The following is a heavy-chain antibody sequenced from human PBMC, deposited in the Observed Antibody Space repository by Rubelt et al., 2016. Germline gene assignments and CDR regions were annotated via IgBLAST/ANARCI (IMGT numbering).Heavy chain of an antibody. CDR2: INPNGGST. V-gene: IGHV1-46*01. CDR1: GYTFTTYY. CDR3: ARARAAAGRIIDY. J-gene: IGHJ4*02. Sequence: QVQLVQSGAEVKKPGASVMVSCKASGYTFTTYYMHWVRQAPGQGLEWMGIINPNGGSTTYAQNFQGRVTMTRDTSTSTVYMELGSLRCDDTAVYYCARARAAAGRIIDYWGQGTLVTVSS. D-gene: IGHD6-13*01.